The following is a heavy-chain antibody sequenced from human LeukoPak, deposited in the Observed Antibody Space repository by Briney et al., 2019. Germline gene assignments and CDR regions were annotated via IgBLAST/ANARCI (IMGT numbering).Heavy chain of an antibody. CDR2: IYYSGST. V-gene: IGHV4-59*01. J-gene: IGHJ4*02. D-gene: IGHD2-2*01. Sequence: KSSEXXXXTXTXSGGSISSYYWSWLRQPPGKGLEWIGYIYYSGSTNYNPSLKRRVTISVETSKNEFSLKLSSVTAADTAVYYCARGRMGYQLLSPAGYWGQGTLVTVSS. CDR3: ARGRMGYQLLSPAGY. CDR1: GGSISSYY.